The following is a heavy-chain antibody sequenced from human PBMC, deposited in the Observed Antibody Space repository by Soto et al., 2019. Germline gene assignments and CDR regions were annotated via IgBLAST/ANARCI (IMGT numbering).Heavy chain of an antibody. D-gene: IGHD2-2*01. J-gene: IGHJ4*02. Sequence: ASVKVSCKASGYTFTSYGISWVRQAPGQGLEWMGWISAYNGNTNYAQKLQGRVTMTTDTSTSTAYMELRSLRSDDTAVYYCARDLGVVVPAAMSFDYWGQGTLVTVSS. CDR3: ARDLGVVVPAAMSFDY. CDR1: GYTFTSYG. V-gene: IGHV1-18*01. CDR2: ISAYNGNT.